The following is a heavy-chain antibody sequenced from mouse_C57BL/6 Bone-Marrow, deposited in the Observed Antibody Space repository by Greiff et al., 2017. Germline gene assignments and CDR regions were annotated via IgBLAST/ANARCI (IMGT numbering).Heavy chain of an antibody. Sequence: QVQLQQSGAELVKPGASVKMSCKASGYTFTSYWITWVKQRPGQGLEWIGDIYPGSGSTNYNEKFKSKATLTVDTSSSTAYMQLSSLTSEDSAVYYCARGNYGSSYRWYFDVWGTGTTVTVSS. CDR2: IYPGSGST. D-gene: IGHD1-1*01. CDR3: ARGNYGSSYRWYFDV. J-gene: IGHJ1*03. CDR1: GYTFTSYW. V-gene: IGHV1-55*01.